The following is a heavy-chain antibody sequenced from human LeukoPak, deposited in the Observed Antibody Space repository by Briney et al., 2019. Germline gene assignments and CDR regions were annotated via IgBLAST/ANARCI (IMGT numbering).Heavy chain of an antibody. D-gene: IGHD5-24*01. J-gene: IGHJ4*02. Sequence: GGSLRLSCAASGCTFNSYNMNWVRQAPGKGLEWVSYISSSSSYIWYADSVKGRFTISRDNAKNSLYLQMNSLRAEDTAVYYCARDRRSAGCFDYWGQGTLVTVSS. CDR3: ARDRRSAGCFDY. V-gene: IGHV3-21*01. CDR2: ISSSSSYI. CDR1: GCTFNSYN.